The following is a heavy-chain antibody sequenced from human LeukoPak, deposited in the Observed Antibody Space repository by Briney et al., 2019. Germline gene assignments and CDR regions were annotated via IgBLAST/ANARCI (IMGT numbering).Heavy chain of an antibody. V-gene: IGHV3-23*01. Sequence: GSLRLSCAASGFTFSAYAMSWVRQIPGKGLEWVSAISGSDDGTYYADSVKGPFTISRDNSRNTLYLQMNTLRAEDTAVYFCAKSPVSSCRGSFCYPFDYWGQGNLVTVSS. D-gene: IGHD2-15*01. CDR3: AKSPVSSCRGSFCYPFDY. CDR2: ISGSDDGT. CDR1: GFTFSAYA. J-gene: IGHJ4*02.